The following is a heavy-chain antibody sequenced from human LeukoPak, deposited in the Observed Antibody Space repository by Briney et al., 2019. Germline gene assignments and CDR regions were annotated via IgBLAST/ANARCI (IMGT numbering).Heavy chain of an antibody. D-gene: IGHD3-9*01. J-gene: IGHJ6*02. CDR3: ARDILTGLSYYYYAMDV. Sequence: GGSLRLSCAASGFTFSDYYMSWIRQAPGKGLEWVSYISSSGSTIYYADSVKGRFTISRDNAENSLYLQMNSLRAEDTAVYYCARDILTGLSYYYYAMDVWGQGTTVTVSS. CDR2: ISSSGSTI. CDR1: GFTFSDYY. V-gene: IGHV3-11*01.